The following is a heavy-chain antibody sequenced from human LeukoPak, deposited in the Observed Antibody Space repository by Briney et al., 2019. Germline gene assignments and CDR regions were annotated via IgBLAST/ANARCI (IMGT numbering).Heavy chain of an antibody. J-gene: IGHJ6*02. D-gene: IGHD6-13*01. V-gene: IGHV3-30*04. CDR1: GFTFSSYA. Sequence: GRSLRLSCAASGFTFSSYAMHWVRQAPGKGLEWVAVISYDGSNKYYADSVKGRFTISRDNSKNTLYLQMNSLRAEDTAVYYCARWAAAGTFEDYGMDFWGQGTTVTVSS. CDR3: ARWAAAGTFEDYGMDF. CDR2: ISYDGSNK.